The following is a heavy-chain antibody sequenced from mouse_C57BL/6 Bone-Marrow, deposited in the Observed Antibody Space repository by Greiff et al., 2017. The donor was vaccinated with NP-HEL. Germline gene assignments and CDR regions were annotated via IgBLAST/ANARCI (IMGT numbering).Heavy chain of an antibody. J-gene: IGHJ1*03. CDR2: IWGGGST. CDR3: AKHRYSKGSWYFDV. V-gene: IGHV2-9*01. D-gene: IGHD2-5*01. Sequence: VKLVESGPGLVAPSQSLSITCTVSGFSLTSYGVDWVRQPPGTGLEWLGVIWGGGSTNYNSALMSRLSLSKDNSKSKFFLKMNSLQTDDTAMYYCAKHRYSKGSWYFDVWGTGTTVTVSS. CDR1: GFSLTSYG.